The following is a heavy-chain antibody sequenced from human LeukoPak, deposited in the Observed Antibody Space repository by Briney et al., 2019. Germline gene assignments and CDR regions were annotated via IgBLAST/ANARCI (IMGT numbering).Heavy chain of an antibody. CDR1: GFTFNNND. V-gene: IGHV3-23*01. Sequence: GGSLRLSCAASGFTFNNNDMTWVRQAPGKGLEWVSTIDDGGVSTYYADSVKGRFTVSRDNSKNTLFLQMNSLRAEDTAVYYCSKEGHGYHSRGYYYAEIDYWGQGTLVTVSS. D-gene: IGHD3-22*01. CDR3: SKEGHGYHSRGYYYAEIDY. CDR2: IDDGGVST. J-gene: IGHJ4*02.